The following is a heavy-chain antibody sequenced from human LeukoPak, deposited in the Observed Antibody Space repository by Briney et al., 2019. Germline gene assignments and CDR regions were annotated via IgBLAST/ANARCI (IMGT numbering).Heavy chain of an antibody. CDR2: ISGTGGST. V-gene: IGHV3-23*01. D-gene: IGHD6-19*01. CDR3: ARDEYSSENYYYYYMDV. J-gene: IGHJ6*03. Sequence: GVLRLSCAVSGFTFSNYAMTWVRQAPGKGLEWVSGISGTGGSTYYADSVKGRFTISRDNSKNTLYLQMNSLRAEDTAVYYCARDEYSSENYYYYYMDVWGKGTTVTVSS. CDR1: GFTFSNYA.